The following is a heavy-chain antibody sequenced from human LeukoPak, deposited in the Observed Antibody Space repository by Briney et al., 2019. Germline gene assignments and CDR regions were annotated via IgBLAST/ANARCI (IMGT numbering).Heavy chain of an antibody. J-gene: IGHJ5*02. D-gene: IGHD5/OR15-5a*01. V-gene: IGHV4-31*03. CDR3: ARGDLYVGFDP. CDR2: IYYSGST. CDR1: GVSISSGGYY. Sequence: SQTLSLTCTVSGVSISSGGYYWSWIRQHPGKGLEWIGYIYYSGSTYYNPSLKSRVTTSVDTSKNQFSLELSSVTAADTAVYYCARGDLYVGFDPWGQGTLVTVSS.